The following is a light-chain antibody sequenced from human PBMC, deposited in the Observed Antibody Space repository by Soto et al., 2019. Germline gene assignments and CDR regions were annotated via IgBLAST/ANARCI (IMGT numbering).Light chain of an antibody. CDR1: QSVSSSY. Sequence: EVVVSQSPATLSLSTGERATLSCRASQSVSSSYLAWYQQKPGQAPRLLIYGASSRATGIPDRFSGSGSGTDFTLTISRLEPEDFAVYYCQQYDSSPKTFGQGTKV. CDR2: GAS. CDR3: QQYDSSPKT. V-gene: IGKV3-20*01. J-gene: IGKJ1*01.